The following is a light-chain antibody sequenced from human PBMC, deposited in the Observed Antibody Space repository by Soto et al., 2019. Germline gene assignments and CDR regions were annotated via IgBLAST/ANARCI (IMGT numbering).Light chain of an antibody. V-gene: IGKV3-11*01. CDR2: DAS. J-gene: IGKJ3*01. CDR1: QSVSSY. Sequence: EIVLTQSPATLSLSPGERATLSCRASQSVSSYLAWYQQKPGQAPRLLIYDASNRATGIPARFSGSGSGTDFTLTISSLEPEDFAVYYCQQRSNWPPPGIFTFGPGTKVDIK. CDR3: QQRSNWPPPGIFT.